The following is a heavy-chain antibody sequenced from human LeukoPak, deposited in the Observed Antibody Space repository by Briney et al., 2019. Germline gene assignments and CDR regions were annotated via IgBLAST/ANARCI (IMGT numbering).Heavy chain of an antibody. V-gene: IGHV3-23*01. CDR1: GFTFDNYT. J-gene: IGHJ4*02. Sequence: GGSLRLSCAASGFTFDNYTMTWVRQAPGKGLKWVSTITTGDGNTYYADSVKGRFTVSRDDSKNTLYLQMNSLRAEDTAVYYCAKDGGLWVSAHWGDSWGRGTLVTVSS. D-gene: IGHD7-27*01. CDR2: ITTGDGNT. CDR3: AKDGGLWVSAHWGDS.